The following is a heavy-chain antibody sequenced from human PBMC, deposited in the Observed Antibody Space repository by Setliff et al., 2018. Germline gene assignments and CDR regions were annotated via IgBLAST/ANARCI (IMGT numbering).Heavy chain of an antibody. CDR1: GFTFSTYS. CDR3: ARLVDYYYYYMDV. J-gene: IGHJ6*03. Sequence: GGSLRLSCAASGFTFSTYSMNWVRQAPGRGLEWVSSISSSSSYIYYADSVKGRFTISRDNAKNSLYLQMNSLRADGTAVYFCARLVDYYYYYMDVWGKGTTVTVSS. V-gene: IGHV3-21*01. CDR2: ISSSSSYI. D-gene: IGHD2-2*01.